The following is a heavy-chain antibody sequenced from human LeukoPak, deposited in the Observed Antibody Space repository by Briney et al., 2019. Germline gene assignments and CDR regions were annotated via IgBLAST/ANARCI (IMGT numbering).Heavy chain of an antibody. D-gene: IGHD2-21*02. V-gene: IGHV1-69*13. CDR1: GGTFSSYA. CDR3: ARDKLSYCGGDCYSGSDY. J-gene: IGHJ4*02. Sequence: GASVQVSCKASGGTFSSYAISWVRQAPGQGLEWMGGIIPIFGTANYAQKFQGRVAITADESTSTAYMELSSLRSEDTAVYYCARDKLSYCGGDCYSGSDYWGQGTLVTVSS. CDR2: IIPIFGTA.